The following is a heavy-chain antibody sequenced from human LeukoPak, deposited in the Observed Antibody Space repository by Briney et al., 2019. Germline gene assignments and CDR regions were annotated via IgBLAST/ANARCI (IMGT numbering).Heavy chain of an antibody. CDR1: GFNFIDYS. CDR3: ARDHRYAFDN. J-gene: IGHJ4*01. Sequence: QSGGSLRLSCAASGFNFIDYSMNWVRQAPGKGLEWISYIGISSGNTKYADSVKDRFTISRDKARNSLYLQMNSLRVEDTAVYYCARDHRYAFDNWGHGTLVTVSS. CDR2: IGISSGNT. D-gene: IGHD5-12*01. V-gene: IGHV3-48*01.